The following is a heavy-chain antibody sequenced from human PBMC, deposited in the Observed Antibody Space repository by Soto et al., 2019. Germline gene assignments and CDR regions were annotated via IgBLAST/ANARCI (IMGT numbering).Heavy chain of an antibody. J-gene: IGHJ5*02. CDR3: ARYDGDRVGWFDP. CDR1: GGSISSGGYY. Sequence: QVQLQESGPGLVKPSRTLSLTCTVSGGSISSGGYYWSWIRQHPGKGLEWIGYIYYSGSTYYNPSLKSRVTISVDTSKNQFSLKLSSVTAADTAVYYCARYDGDRVGWFDPWGQGTLVTVSS. D-gene: IGHD2-21*02. V-gene: IGHV4-31*03. CDR2: IYYSGST.